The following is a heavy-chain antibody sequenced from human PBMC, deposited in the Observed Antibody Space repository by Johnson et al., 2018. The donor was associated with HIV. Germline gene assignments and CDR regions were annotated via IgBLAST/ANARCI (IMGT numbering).Heavy chain of an antibody. Sequence: VQLVESGGGLVQPGRSLRLSCAASGFTFDDYAMHWVRQAPGKGLEWVSAISGSGGSTYYADSVKGRFTISRDNSKNTLYLQMNSLRAEDTAVYYCAIVGIFGVAPDDAFDIWGQGTMVTVSS. CDR3: AIVGIFGVAPDDAFDI. CDR1: GFTFDDYA. CDR2: ISGSGGST. D-gene: IGHD3-3*01. V-gene: IGHV3-23*04. J-gene: IGHJ3*02.